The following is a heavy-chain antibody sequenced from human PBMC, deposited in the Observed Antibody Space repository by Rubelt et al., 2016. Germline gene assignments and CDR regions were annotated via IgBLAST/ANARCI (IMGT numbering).Heavy chain of an antibody. CDR2: ISGNSGAT. D-gene: IGHD3-10*01. Sequence: EVQLLESGGGWEQPGGSLRLSCAASGFTFSNFAMSWFRQAPGKGLEWVSSISGNSGATYYEDSVKGRLTISRDNFRNTLYLQMNSVGVEDVSVYYCAKRYGSGSSTGGGDRWGQGTLVTVSS. CDR1: GFTFSNFA. CDR3: AKRYGSGSSTGGGDR. V-gene: IGHV3-23*01. J-gene: IGHJ1*01.